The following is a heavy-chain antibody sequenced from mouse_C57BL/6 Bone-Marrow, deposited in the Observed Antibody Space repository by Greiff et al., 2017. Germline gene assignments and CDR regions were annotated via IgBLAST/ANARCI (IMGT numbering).Heavy chain of an antibody. J-gene: IGHJ1*03. Sequence: QVQLKQSGPELVKPGASVKISCKASGYAFSSSWMNWVKQRPGKGLEWIGRVYPGDGDTNYNGKFKGKATLTADKSSSTAYMQLSSLTSEDSAVYFCARRRFITTVVATRYFDVWGTGTTVTVSS. CDR1: GYAFSSSW. V-gene: IGHV1-82*01. D-gene: IGHD1-1*01. CDR2: VYPGDGDT. CDR3: ARRRFITTVVATRYFDV.